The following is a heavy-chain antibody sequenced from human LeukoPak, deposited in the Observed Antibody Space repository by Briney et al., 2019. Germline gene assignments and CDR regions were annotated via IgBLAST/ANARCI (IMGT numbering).Heavy chain of an antibody. CDR3: ARAYSERYGLGYYYMDV. Sequence: GGSLRLSCAASGFTFSTYSMNWVRQASGKGREWVSSISSSSSYIYYADSVKGRFTISRDNAKKSVYLQMNSLRAEDTAVYYCARAYSERYGLGYYYMDVWGKGTTVTISS. V-gene: IGHV3-21*01. CDR2: ISSSSSYI. D-gene: IGHD1-26*01. CDR1: GFTFSTYS. J-gene: IGHJ6*03.